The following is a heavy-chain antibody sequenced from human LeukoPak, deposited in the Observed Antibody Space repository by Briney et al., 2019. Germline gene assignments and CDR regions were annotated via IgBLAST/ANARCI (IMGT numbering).Heavy chain of an antibody. D-gene: IGHD4-17*01. V-gene: IGHV3-48*03. J-gene: IGHJ4*02. CDR1: GFTFSSYE. Sequence: GGSLRLSCAASGFTFSSYEMNWVRQAPGKGLEWVSYISSSGSTIYYADSGKGRFTISRDNAKNSLYLQMNSLRAEDTAVYYCARGNYGDYAGGFADYWGQGTLVTVSS. CDR3: ARGNYGDYAGGFADY. CDR2: ISSSGSTI.